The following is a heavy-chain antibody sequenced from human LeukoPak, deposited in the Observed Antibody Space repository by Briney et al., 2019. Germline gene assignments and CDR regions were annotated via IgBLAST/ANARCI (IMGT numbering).Heavy chain of an antibody. CDR2: INGDGSNT. J-gene: IGHJ5*02. Sequence: GRSLRLSCAASGFTFSAYWMHWARQVPGKGLVWVSCINGDGSNTRYADSVKGRFTTSRDNAKNMMYLQMNSLRVEDTAVYYCARDPRNKGFDPWGQGTLVTVSA. CDR1: GFTFSAYW. CDR3: ARDPRNKGFDP. D-gene: IGHD1/OR15-1a*01. V-gene: IGHV3-74*01.